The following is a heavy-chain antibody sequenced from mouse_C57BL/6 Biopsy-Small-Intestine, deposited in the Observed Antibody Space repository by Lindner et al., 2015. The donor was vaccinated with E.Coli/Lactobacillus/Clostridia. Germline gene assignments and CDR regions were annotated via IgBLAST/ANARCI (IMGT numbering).Heavy chain of an antibody. CDR2: IDPENGDT. D-gene: IGHD1-1*01. J-gene: IGHJ2*01. Sequence: VQLQESGAELVRPGASVKSSCTASGFNIKDDYMHWVKQRPEQGLEWIGWIDPENGDTEYASKFQGKATITADTSSNTAYLQLSSLTSEDTAVYYCTTTRRSSYYFDYWGQGTTLTVSS. CDR1: GFNIKDDY. V-gene: IGHV14-4*01. CDR3: TTTRRSSYYFDY.